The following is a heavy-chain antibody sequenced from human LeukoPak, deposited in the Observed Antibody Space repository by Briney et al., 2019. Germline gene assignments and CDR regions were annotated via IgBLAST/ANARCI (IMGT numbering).Heavy chain of an antibody. CDR2: ISGSGGST. Sequence: PGGSLRLSCAASGFTFSSYAMSWVRQAPGKGLEWVSAISGSGGSTYYADSVKGRFTISRDNSKNTLYLQMNSLRAEDTAVYYCAKSRTTIPTRLGCFDYWGQGTLVTVSS. CDR3: AKSRTTIPTRLGCFDY. J-gene: IGHJ4*02. CDR1: GFTFSSYA. V-gene: IGHV3-23*01. D-gene: IGHD1/OR15-1a*01.